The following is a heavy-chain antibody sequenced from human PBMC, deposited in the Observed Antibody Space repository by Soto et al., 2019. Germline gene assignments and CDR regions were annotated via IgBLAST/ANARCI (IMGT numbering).Heavy chain of an antibody. D-gene: IGHD3-3*01. Sequence: PGGSLRLSCVASGFTFSNYGMHWVRQAPGKGLEWVAFISDDGRNKYYADSMRGRFTMSRDNSKRTLYLQMSSLRVEDTAVYYCTKRRNVLRFLEWSSGMEVWGQGTTVTVSS. CDR2: ISDDGRNK. CDR1: GFTFSNYG. CDR3: TKRRNVLRFLEWSSGMEV. J-gene: IGHJ6*02. V-gene: IGHV3-30*18.